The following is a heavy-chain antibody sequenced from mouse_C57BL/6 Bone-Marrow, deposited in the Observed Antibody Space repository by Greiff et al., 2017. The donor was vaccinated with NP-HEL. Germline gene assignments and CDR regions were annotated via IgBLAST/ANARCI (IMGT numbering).Heavy chain of an antibody. CDR2: IYIGNGYT. CDR1: GYTFTTYG. Sequence: VQLKQSGAELVRPESSVKMSCKTSGYTFTTYGINWVKQRPGQGLEWIGYIYIGNGYTEYNEKFKGKATLTSDTSSSTAYMQLSSLTSEDSAIYFCARGGLRRRDYFDYWGQGTTLTVSS. J-gene: IGHJ2*01. CDR3: ARGGLRRRDYFDY. D-gene: IGHD2-2*01. V-gene: IGHV1-58*01.